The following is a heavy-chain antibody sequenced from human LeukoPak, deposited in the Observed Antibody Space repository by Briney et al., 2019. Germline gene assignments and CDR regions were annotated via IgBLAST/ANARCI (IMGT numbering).Heavy chain of an antibody. D-gene: IGHD2-15*01. J-gene: IGHJ4*02. CDR2: IKQDGSKK. Sequence: GGSLRLSCVASGFPFSSYWMTWVRQAPGKGLEWVANIKQDGSKKSYVDSVKGRFTISRDNSKNTLYLQMNSLRAEDTAVYYCAKDLGWSQPLEFDYWGQGTLVTVSS. V-gene: IGHV3-7*03. CDR3: AKDLGWSQPLEFDY. CDR1: GFPFSSYW.